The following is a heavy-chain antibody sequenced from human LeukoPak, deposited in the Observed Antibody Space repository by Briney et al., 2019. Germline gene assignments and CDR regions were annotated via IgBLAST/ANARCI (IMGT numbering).Heavy chain of an antibody. J-gene: IGHJ4*02. CDR3: AKDPTHYRVWDDYDSTVLSY. CDR1: GFTFSTYS. Sequence: GGSLRLSCAASGFTFSTYSMNWVRQAPGKGLEWVSSITSSSSYIYYADSVKGRFTISRDNAKNSLYLQMNSLRAADTAVYYCAKDPTHYRVWDDYDSTVLSYWGQGTLVTVSS. V-gene: IGHV3-21*01. CDR2: ITSSSSYI. D-gene: IGHD3-22*01.